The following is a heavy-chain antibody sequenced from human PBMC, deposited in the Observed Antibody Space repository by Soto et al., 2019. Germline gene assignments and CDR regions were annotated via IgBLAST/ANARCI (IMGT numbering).Heavy chain of an antibody. J-gene: IGHJ5*02. Sequence: QVQLVQSGAEVRKPGASVKLSCQTSGYPFNSYHMHWVRQAPGQGLEWMGVINPTEGRTRYSQKFQDRVTMTRDTSTSTVYMEVSSLRSEDTAIYFCARGREISFGYNWFDPWGQGTLVTVSS. V-gene: IGHV1-46*02. CDR2: INPTEGRT. CDR3: ARGREISFGYNWFDP. CDR1: GYPFNSYH. D-gene: IGHD5-18*01.